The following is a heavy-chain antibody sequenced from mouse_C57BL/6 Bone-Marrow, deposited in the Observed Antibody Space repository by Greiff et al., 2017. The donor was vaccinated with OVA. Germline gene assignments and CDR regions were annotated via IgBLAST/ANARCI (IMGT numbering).Heavy chain of an antibody. Sequence: QVQLQQSGAELVRPGTSVKMSCKASGYTFTNYWIGWAKQRPGHGLEWIGDIYPGGGYTNYNEKFKGKATLTADKSSSTAYMQFSSLTSEDSAIYDCARENDGYYGYFDYWGQGTTLTVSS. D-gene: IGHD2-3*01. CDR2: IYPGGGYT. V-gene: IGHV1-63*01. J-gene: IGHJ2*01. CDR1: GYTFTNYW. CDR3: ARENDGYYGYFDY.